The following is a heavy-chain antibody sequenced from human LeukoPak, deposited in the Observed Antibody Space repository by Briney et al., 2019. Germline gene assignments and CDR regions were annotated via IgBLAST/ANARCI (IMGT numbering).Heavy chain of an antibody. CDR3: ATNPYSSGWYGSPGDY. Sequence: ASVKVSCKVSGYTLTELSMHWVRQAPGKGLEWMGGFDPEDGETIYAQKFQGSVTMTEDTSTDTAYMELSSLRSEDTAVYYCATNPYSSGWYGSPGDYWGQGTLVTVSS. CDR2: FDPEDGET. D-gene: IGHD6-19*01. J-gene: IGHJ4*02. CDR1: GYTLTELS. V-gene: IGHV1-24*01.